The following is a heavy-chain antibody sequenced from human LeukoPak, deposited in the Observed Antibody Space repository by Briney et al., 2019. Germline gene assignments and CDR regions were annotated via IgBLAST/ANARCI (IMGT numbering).Heavy chain of an antibody. J-gene: IGHJ3*02. CDR1: GGSLNSGDYS. Sequence: SETLSLTCAGSGGSLNSGDYSWNWIRQHPGKGLEWIGYIFYSGSTYYNPSLKRRVTISVDTSKNQFSLKLSSVTAADTAVYYCAREAYDNSGSDAFNIWGPGTMVTVSS. CDR3: AREAYDNSGSDAFNI. V-gene: IGHV4-30-4*02. D-gene: IGHD3-22*01. CDR2: IFYSGST.